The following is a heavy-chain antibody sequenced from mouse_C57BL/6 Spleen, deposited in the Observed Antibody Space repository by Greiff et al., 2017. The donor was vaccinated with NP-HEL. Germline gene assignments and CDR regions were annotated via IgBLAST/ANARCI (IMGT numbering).Heavy chain of an antibody. Sequence: QVQLQQPGAELVKPGASVKLSCKASGYTFTSYWMHWVKQRPGQGLEWIGYINPSSGYTKYNQKFKDKATLTADKSSSTAYMQLSSLTYEDSAVYYCARGHYGYDGYAMDYWGQGTSVTVSS. D-gene: IGHD2-2*01. CDR3: ARGHYGYDGYAMDY. CDR1: GYTFTSYW. CDR2: INPSSGYT. J-gene: IGHJ4*01. V-gene: IGHV1-7*01.